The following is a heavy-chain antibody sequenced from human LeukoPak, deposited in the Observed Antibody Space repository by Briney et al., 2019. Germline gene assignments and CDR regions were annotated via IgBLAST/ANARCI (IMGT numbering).Heavy chain of an antibody. J-gene: IGHJ4*02. CDR3: ARGRRYYCGSGSYYTYYFDY. V-gene: IGHV4-38-2*02. CDR2: IYHSGGT. CDR1: DYSISNGYY. Sequence: PSETLSLTCTDSDYSISNGYYWGWIRPPPGKGLGGIGSIYHSGGTYYNPSLKSRVTISVDTSKNQFSLKLSSVTAADTAVYYCARGRRYYCGSGSYYTYYFDYWGQGTLVTVSS. D-gene: IGHD3-10*01.